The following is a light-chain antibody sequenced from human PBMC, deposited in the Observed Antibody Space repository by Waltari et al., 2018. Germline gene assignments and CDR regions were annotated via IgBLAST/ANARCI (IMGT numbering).Light chain of an antibody. Sequence: DIVMTQSPSSVSASVGDRVTITFRASEDVSTWLAWFQQKPGKVPQLLIFAASVLRTGVSSRFTGSGSGTDFTLTISSLEPEDFATYYCQQSNTFPLTFGGGTKVEIK. V-gene: IGKV1-12*01. J-gene: IGKJ4*01. CDR1: EDVSTW. CDR2: AAS. CDR3: QQSNTFPLT.